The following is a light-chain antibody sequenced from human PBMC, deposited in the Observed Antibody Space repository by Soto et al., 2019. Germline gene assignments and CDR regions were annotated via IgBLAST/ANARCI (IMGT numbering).Light chain of an antibody. CDR2: GAS. CDR3: QQYGSSPYT. J-gene: IGKJ2*01. V-gene: IGKV3-20*01. Sequence: EIVLTQSPGTLSLSPGERATLSCRASQSVSSSYLAWYQHQPGQAPSLLIYGASRLATGIPERFSGSGSGTDFTLTISSLEPEDFAVYYCQQYGSSPYTFGQGTKLEIK. CDR1: QSVSSSY.